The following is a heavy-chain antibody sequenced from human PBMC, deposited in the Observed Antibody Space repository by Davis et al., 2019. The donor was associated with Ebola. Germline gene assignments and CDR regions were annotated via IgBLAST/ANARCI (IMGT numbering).Heavy chain of an antibody. J-gene: IGHJ3*02. CDR2: IFYSGST. V-gene: IGHV4-59*01. D-gene: IGHD6-19*01. Sequence: SETLSLTCTVSGASISGYYWSWIWQPTGKGLEWIGYIFYSGSTNYNPPLKSRVTISVDTSKNQFSLKLSSVTAADTAMYYCASDTASGWLLPTIWGQGTMVTVSS. CDR1: GASISGYY. CDR3: ASDTASGWLLPTI.